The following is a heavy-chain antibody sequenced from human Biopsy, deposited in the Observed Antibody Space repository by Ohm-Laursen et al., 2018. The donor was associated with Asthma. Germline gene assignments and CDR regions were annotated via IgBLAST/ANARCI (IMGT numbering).Heavy chain of an antibody. CDR2: HDHEEGGT. D-gene: IGHD4-17*01. V-gene: IGHV1-24*01. CDR3: ASDFPKDYVRYNFQF. CDR1: GYILTDLS. Sequence: SVKASCPISGYILTDLSMHWVRQAPGQGLEWMGGHDHEEGGTVNARRFQGRVTMTEDTSTDTAYMELSSLRSDDTAVYYCASDFPKDYVRYNFQFWGQGTLVTVSS. J-gene: IGHJ4*02.